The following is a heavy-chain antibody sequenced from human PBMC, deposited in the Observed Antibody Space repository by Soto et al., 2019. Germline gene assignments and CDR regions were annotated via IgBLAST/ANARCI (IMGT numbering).Heavy chain of an antibody. V-gene: IGHV3-21*01. CDR3: ARAQGYSGSYVDY. D-gene: IGHD1-26*01. Sequence: EVQLVESGGGLVKPGGSLRLSCAASGFTFSSYSMNWVRQAPGKGLEWVSSISSSSSYIYYADSVKGRFTISRDNAKNSLYLQMNSLRAEDTAVYYCARAQGYSGSYVDYWGQGTLVTVSS. CDR2: ISSSSSYI. CDR1: GFTFSSYS. J-gene: IGHJ4*02.